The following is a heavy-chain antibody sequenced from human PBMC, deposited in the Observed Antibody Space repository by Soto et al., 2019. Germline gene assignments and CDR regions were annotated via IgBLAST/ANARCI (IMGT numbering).Heavy chain of an antibody. J-gene: IGHJ6*03. CDR1: GGSISSYY. V-gene: IGHV4-59*08. D-gene: IGHD3-16*01. Sequence: SETLSLTCTVSGGSISSYYWSWIRQPPGKGLEWIGYIYYSGSTNYNPSLKSRVTISVDTSKNQFSLKLSSVTAADTAVYYCARHPSRCRWGEQCYYMDVWGKGTTVTVSS. CDR2: IYYSGST. CDR3: ARHPSRCRWGEQCYYMDV.